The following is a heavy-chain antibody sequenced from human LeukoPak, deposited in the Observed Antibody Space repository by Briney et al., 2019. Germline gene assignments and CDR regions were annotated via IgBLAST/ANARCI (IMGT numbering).Heavy chain of an antibody. J-gene: IGHJ6*02. CDR2: ISSSGSTI. CDR3: ARDTAVAGHDLGGMDV. V-gene: IGHV3-11*01. Sequence: GGSLRLSCAASGFTFSDYYMSWIRQAPGKGLEWVSYISSSGSTIYYADSVKGRFTISRDNAKNSLYLQMNSLRSEDTAVYYCARDTAVAGHDLGGMDVWGQGTTVTVSS. CDR1: GFTFSDYY. D-gene: IGHD6-19*01.